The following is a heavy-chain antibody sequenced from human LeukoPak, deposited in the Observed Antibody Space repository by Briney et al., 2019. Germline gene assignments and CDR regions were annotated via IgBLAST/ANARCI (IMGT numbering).Heavy chain of an antibody. CDR3: ARGRPYDFWSGYYTQYYYYGMDV. Sequence: ASVKVSCKASGYTFTSYDINWVRQATGQGLEWMGWMNPNSGNTGYAQKFQGRDTMTRNTSISTAYMELSSLRSEDTAVYYCARGRPYDFWSGYYTQYYYYGMDVWGQGTTVTVSS. J-gene: IGHJ6*02. CDR2: MNPNSGNT. D-gene: IGHD3-3*01. V-gene: IGHV1-8*01. CDR1: GYTFTSYD.